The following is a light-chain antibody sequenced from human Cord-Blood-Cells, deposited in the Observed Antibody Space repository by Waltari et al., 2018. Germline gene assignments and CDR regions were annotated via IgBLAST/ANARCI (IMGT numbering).Light chain of an antibody. CDR3: SSDTSSRYV. Sequence: QSALTHPASVSGSPGQSIPLSCPGTSSDVGGYNYVSWYQQHPGTVPKPMIYDVSNRPSRVSSLFSGFKCRNTTPLTISGLQSDDEDDYDCSSDTSSRYVFGTGTKVSDL. J-gene: IGLJ1*01. CDR2: DVS. CDR1: SSDVGGYNY. V-gene: IGLV2-14*01.